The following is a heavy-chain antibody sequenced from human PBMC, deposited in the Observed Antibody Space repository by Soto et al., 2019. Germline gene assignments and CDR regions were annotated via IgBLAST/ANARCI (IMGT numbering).Heavy chain of an antibody. CDR2: IDYSGST. CDR3: ARREIWYYDRSGYSPFDH. V-gene: IGHV4-39*01. J-gene: IGHJ4*02. D-gene: IGHD3-22*01. Sequence: SETLSLTCTVSGGSINNNDHYWGWVRQPPGKGLEWVGNIDYSGSTYYKPSLKSRVTISVDTSKNQFSLKLSSVTAADTAVYYCARREIWYYDRSGYSPFDHWGQGTLVTVSS. CDR1: GGSINNNDHY.